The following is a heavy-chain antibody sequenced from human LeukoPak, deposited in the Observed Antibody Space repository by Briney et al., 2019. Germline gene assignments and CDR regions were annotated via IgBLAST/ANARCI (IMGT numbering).Heavy chain of an antibody. CDR3: ASTGEQQLQSTFTSAAAFDY. V-gene: IGHV4-59*08. CDR1: GVSLSSYY. J-gene: IGHJ4*02. D-gene: IGHD6-13*01. Sequence: SETLSLTCIVSGVSLSSYYWSWIRQRPGKGLEWIGYIYYSGSTNYNPSLKGRVTISIDTSKNQFSLKLSSVTAADTAVYYCASTGEQQLQSTFTSAAAFDYWGQVTLVTVSS. CDR2: IYYSGST.